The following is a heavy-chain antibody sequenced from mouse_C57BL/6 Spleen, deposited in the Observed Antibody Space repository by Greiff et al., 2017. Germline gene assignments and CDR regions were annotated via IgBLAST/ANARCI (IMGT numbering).Heavy chain of an antibody. CDR3: TRPTGAYFFDY. CDR1: GFTFSSYA. CDR2: ISDGGSYT. D-gene: IGHD2-10*01. Sequence: DVQLVESGGGLVKPGGSLKLSCAASGFTFSSYAMSWVRQTPEKRLEWVATISDGGSYTYYPDNVKGRFTISKDNAKNNLYLQISHLKSEDTAMYCCTRPTGAYFFDYWGQGTTLTVSS. J-gene: IGHJ2*01. V-gene: IGHV5-4*01.